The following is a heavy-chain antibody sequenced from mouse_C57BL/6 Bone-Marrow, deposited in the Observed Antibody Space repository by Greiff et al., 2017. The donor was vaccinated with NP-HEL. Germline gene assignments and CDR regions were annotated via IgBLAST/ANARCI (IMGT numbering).Heavy chain of an antibody. J-gene: IGHJ4*01. CDR3: ARWARAYAMDY. Sequence: VKLQESGAELARPGASVKMSCKASGYTFTSYTMHWVKQRPGQGLEWIGYINPSSGYTKYNQKFKDKATLTADKSSSTAYMQLSSLTSEDSAVYYCARWARAYAMDYWGQGTSVTVSS. CDR1: GYTFTSYT. D-gene: IGHD3-3*01. V-gene: IGHV1-4*01. CDR2: INPSSGYT.